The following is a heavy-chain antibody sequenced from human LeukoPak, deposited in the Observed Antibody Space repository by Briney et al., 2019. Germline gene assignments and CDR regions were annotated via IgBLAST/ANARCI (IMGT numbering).Heavy chain of an antibody. Sequence: RSGGSLRLSCAASGFTFDDYAMHWVRQAPGKGLEWVSGISWNSGSIGYADSVKGRFTISRDNAKNSLYLQMNSLRAEDMALYYCAGQRTYNYDSSGYYRDVGGKGPRVTVSS. J-gene: IGHJ6*03. V-gene: IGHV3-9*03. D-gene: IGHD3-22*01. CDR1: GFTFDDYA. CDR2: ISWNSGSI. CDR3: AGQRTYNYDSSGYYRDV.